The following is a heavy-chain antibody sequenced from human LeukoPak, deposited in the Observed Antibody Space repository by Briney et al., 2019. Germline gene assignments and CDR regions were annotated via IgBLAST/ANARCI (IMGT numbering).Heavy chain of an antibody. CDR2: IKSKTDGGTA. J-gene: IGHJ4*02. Sequence: PGGSLRLYCAASGFTFSYAWMSWVRQAPGKGLEWVGRIKSKTDGGTADYAAPVKSRFTISRNESKNTLYLQMNNLKTEDTAVYYCTTDYPNSGYETFDYWGQGNLVSVYS. CDR3: TTDYPNSGYETFDY. D-gene: IGHD5-12*01. CDR1: GFTFSYAW. V-gene: IGHV3-15*01.